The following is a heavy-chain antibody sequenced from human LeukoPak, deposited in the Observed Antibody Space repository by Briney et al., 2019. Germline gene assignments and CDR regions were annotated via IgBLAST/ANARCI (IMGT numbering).Heavy chain of an antibody. Sequence: GGSLRLSCAASGFTFSSYAMHWFRQAPGKGRGGVAVISYDGSNKYYADSVKGRFTISRDNSKNTLYLQMNSLRAEDTAVYYCAKAAGNSGYDVGYWGQGTLVTVSS. V-gene: IGHV3-30*04. D-gene: IGHD5-12*01. J-gene: IGHJ4*02. CDR1: GFTFSSYA. CDR2: ISYDGSNK. CDR3: AKAAGNSGYDVGY.